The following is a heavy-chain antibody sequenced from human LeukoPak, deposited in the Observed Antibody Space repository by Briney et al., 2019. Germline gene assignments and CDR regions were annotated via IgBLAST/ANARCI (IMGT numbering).Heavy chain of an antibody. CDR2: ISYDGSNK. Sequence: GRSLRLSCAASGFIFSSYAMHWVRQAPGKGLEWVAVISYDGSNKYYADSVKGRFTISRDNSKNTLYLQMNSLRAEDTAVYYCARDVDSYGYLDYWGQGTLVTVSS. CDR1: GFIFSSYA. V-gene: IGHV3-30-3*01. D-gene: IGHD5-18*01. CDR3: ARDVDSYGYLDY. J-gene: IGHJ4*02.